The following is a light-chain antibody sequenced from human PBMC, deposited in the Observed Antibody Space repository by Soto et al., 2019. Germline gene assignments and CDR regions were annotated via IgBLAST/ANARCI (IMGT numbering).Light chain of an antibody. Sequence: QMTRSPSTLSASVGDAVTVTFLASQFVSSFLGWYQQKPGKAPNVLIYSASRLQSGAPSRFSGSGSGTQFTLTIDNLQPEDFATYFCQQAHSFPVTFGGGTKVDIK. CDR3: QQAHSFPVT. J-gene: IGKJ4*01. CDR1: QFVSSF. CDR2: SAS. V-gene: IGKV1-12*01.